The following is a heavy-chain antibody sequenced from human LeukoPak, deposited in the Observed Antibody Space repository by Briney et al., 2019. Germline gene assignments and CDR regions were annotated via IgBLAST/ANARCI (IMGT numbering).Heavy chain of an antibody. CDR3: ARHPMVRAYYMDV. J-gene: IGHJ6*03. V-gene: IGHV4-4*09. Sequence: SETLSLTCTVSGGSVSSYYWSWIRQPPGKGLEWIGYIYTSGSTNYNPSLKSRVTISVDTSKTQFSLKLSSVTAADTAVYYCARHPMVRAYYMDVCGKGTTVTVSS. CDR2: IYTSGST. D-gene: IGHD4/OR15-4a*01. CDR1: GGSVSSYY.